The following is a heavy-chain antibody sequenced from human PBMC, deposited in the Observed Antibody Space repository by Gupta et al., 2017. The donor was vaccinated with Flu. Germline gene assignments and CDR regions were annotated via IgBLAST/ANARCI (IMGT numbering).Heavy chain of an antibody. CDR1: GDSITSRNW. CDR2: IPQSGST. D-gene: IGHD6-13*01. CDR3: ARVAFSSSWYNDY. Sequence: QVQLQESGPGLVKPSGTLSLTCAVSGDSITSRNWWSWVRQTPGKGLEWIGEIPQSGSTHYNPSLKSRVTISVDKSKNQFSLNLSSVTAADPAGYYFARVAFSSSWYNDYWGQGTLVTVSS. J-gene: IGHJ4*02. V-gene: IGHV4-4*02.